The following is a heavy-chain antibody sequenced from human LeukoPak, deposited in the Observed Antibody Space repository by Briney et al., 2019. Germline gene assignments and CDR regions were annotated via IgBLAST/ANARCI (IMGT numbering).Heavy chain of an antibody. V-gene: IGHV7-4-1*02. CDR1: GYTFTGYY. CDR2: INTNTGNP. D-gene: IGHD4-23*01. Sequence: VASVKVSCKASGYTFTGYYIHWVRQAPGQGLEWMGWINTNTGNPTYAQGFTGRFVFSLDTSVSTVYLQISSLKAEDTAVYYCARDPTVVTPYFDYWGQGTLVTVSS. J-gene: IGHJ4*02. CDR3: ARDPTVVTPYFDY.